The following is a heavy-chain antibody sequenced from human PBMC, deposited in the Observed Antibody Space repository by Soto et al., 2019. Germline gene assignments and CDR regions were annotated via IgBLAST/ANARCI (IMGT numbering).Heavy chain of an antibody. J-gene: IGHJ6*02. D-gene: IGHD4-4*01. CDR3: AKDPGYSNYYGIDV. CDR1: GLTFSLYA. Sequence: EVQLLESGGGLVQPGGSLRLSCAASGLTFSLYAMTWVRQAPGKGLEWVSAISGSGSSTYYADSVKGRFTTSRDNSKNTLFLQMDSLRAEDTAVYDCAKDPGYSNYYGIDVWGQGTTVTVSS. CDR2: ISGSGSST. V-gene: IGHV3-23*01.